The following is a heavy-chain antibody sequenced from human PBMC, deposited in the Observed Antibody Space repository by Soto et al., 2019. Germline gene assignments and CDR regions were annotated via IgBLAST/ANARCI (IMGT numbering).Heavy chain of an antibody. D-gene: IGHD2-15*01. CDR3: ARDRGYDAHDYYYNAMDV. Sequence: GGSLRLSCVASGFTFRTYTMNWVRQAPGKGLEWVSGIRGFSPYTFYAESVKGRFTISRDNAKNSLYLQTNSLGVEDTAVYYCARDRGYDAHDYYYNAMDVWGQGTTVTVSS. V-gene: IGHV3-21*01. CDR1: GFTFRTYT. CDR2: IRGFSPYT. J-gene: IGHJ6*02.